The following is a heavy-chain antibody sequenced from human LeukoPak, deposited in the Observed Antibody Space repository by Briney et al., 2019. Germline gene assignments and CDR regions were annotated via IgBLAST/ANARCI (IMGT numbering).Heavy chain of an antibody. D-gene: IGHD6-13*01. CDR2: IYYSGST. Sequence: SETLSLTCTVSGGSISSGDYYWRWIRQPPGKGLEWIGYIYYSGSTYYNPSLKSRVTISVDTSKNQFSLKLSSVTAADTAVYYCARVVDEHQLQTGWFDPWGQGTLVTVSS. CDR3: ARVVDEHQLQTGWFDP. J-gene: IGHJ5*02. CDR1: GGSISSGDYY. V-gene: IGHV4-30-4*01.